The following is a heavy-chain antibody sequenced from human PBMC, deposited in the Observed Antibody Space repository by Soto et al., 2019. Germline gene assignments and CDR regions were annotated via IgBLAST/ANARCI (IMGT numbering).Heavy chain of an antibody. Sequence: QVQLQESGPGLVTPSQTLSLTCTVSGGSISSGGYYWSWIRQHPGKGLEWIGYIYYSGSTYYNPPLKGRVNISVDTSKNQFSLKLSSVTAADTAVYYCARDRGVVVGAATRAYYYYGMDVWGQGPTVTVSS. D-gene: IGHD2-15*01. CDR2: IYYSGST. CDR1: GGSISSGGYY. CDR3: ARDRGVVVGAATRAYYYYGMDV. J-gene: IGHJ6*02. V-gene: IGHV4-31*03.